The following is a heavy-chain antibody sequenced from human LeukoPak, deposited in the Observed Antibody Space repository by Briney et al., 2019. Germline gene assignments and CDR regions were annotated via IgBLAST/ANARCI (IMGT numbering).Heavy chain of an antibody. CDR3: AKDRRRTTVTLFDY. CDR1: GFTFSSYA. V-gene: IGHV3-23*01. CDR2: ISGSGGST. D-gene: IGHD4-17*01. J-gene: IGHJ4*02. Sequence: GGSLRLSCAASGFTFSSYAMHWVRQAPDKGLEWVSAISGSGGSTYYADSVKGRFTISRDNSKNTLYLQMNSLRAEDTAVYYCAKDRRRTTVTLFDYWGQGTLVTVSS.